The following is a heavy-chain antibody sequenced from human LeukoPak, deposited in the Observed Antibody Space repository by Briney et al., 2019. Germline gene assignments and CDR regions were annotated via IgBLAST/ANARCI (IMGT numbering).Heavy chain of an antibody. Sequence: GGSLRPSCAASGFTFSSYAMSWVRQAPGKGLEWVSAISGSGGSTYYADSVKGRFTISRDNSKNTLYLKMNSLRAEDTAVYYCAKDPGLGVVAAPFFYWGQGPLVT. CDR1: GFTFSSYA. CDR2: ISGSGGST. D-gene: IGHD2-15*01. J-gene: IGHJ4*02. CDR3: AKDPGLGVVAAPFFY. V-gene: IGHV3-23*01.